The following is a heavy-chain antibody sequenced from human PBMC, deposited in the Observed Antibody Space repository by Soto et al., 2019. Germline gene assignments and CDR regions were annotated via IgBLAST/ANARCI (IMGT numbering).Heavy chain of an antibody. Sequence: TSETLSLTCTVSGGSISSYYWSWIRQPPGKGLEWIGYIYYSGSTNYNPSLKSRVTISVDTSKNQFSLKLSSVTAADTAVYYCARDALSGYLVSWGQGTLVTVSS. CDR1: GGSISSYY. V-gene: IGHV4-59*01. CDR3: ARDALSGYLVS. D-gene: IGHD3-9*01. CDR2: IYYSGST. J-gene: IGHJ5*02.